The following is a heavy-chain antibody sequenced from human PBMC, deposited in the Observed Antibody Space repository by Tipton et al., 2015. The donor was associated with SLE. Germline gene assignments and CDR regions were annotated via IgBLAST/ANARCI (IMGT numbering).Heavy chain of an antibody. J-gene: IGHJ6*02. D-gene: IGHD6-6*01. CDR1: GFTFTSYT. Sequence: SLRLSCAASGFTFTSYTIHWVRQGPGKGLEWVSSISSTSTYIYYADSVKGRFTISRDNAKNSLYLQMNSLRADDTAVYYCAKDTLKAAPSSSYYGMNVWGQGTTVTVTS. CDR2: ISSTSTYI. V-gene: IGHV3-21*04. CDR3: AKDTLKAAPSSSYYGMNV.